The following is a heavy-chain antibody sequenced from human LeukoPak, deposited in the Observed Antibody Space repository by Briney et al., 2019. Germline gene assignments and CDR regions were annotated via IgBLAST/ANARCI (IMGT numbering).Heavy chain of an antibody. D-gene: IGHD3-22*01. CDR3: ARDLGTHGGYVDT. J-gene: IGHJ5*02. Sequence: GGSLRLSCAASGFIFSSYEMNWVRQAPGKGLEWVSYISTSDSTMYYADSVKGRFTISSDNAKNSLYLQMDSLRVEDTGIYYCARDLGTHGGYVDTWCQGTGVTVSA. CDR1: GFIFSSYE. CDR2: ISTSDSTM. V-gene: IGHV3-48*03.